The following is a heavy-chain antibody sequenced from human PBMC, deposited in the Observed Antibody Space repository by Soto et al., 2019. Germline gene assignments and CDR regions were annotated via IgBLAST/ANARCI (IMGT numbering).Heavy chain of an antibody. CDR1: EFTFSTYA. CDR2: IRGSGGAT. V-gene: IGHV3-23*01. Sequence: EVQLLESGGGLVQPGGSLTLSCAASEFTFSTYAMTWVRLVPGKGLEWVSGIRGSGGATYYTDSVKGRFTIYRDNARNTLYLQMTSLRAEDTGIYYCAKDKTGGYSSGWFHYSYGMDVWGQGTTVTVSS. CDR3: AKDKTGGYSSGWFHYSYGMDV. J-gene: IGHJ6*02. D-gene: IGHD6-19*01.